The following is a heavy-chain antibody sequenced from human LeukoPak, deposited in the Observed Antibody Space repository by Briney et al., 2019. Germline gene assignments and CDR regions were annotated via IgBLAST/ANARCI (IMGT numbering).Heavy chain of an antibody. V-gene: IGHV1-3*01. CDR2: INAGNGNT. CDR3: AREGTHCSGGSCYSDDAFDI. J-gene: IGHJ3*02. Sequence: ASVKVSCKASGYTFTSYAMHWVRQAPGQRLEWMGWINAGNGNTKYSQKFQGRVTITRDTSASTAYMELSSLRSEDTAAYYCAREGTHCSGGSCYSDDAFDIWGQGTMVTVSS. CDR1: GYTFTSYA. D-gene: IGHD2-15*01.